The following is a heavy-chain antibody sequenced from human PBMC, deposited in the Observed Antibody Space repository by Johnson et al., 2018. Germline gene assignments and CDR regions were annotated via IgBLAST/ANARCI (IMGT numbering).Heavy chain of an antibody. CDR3: ARGGIGSFDH. D-gene: IGHD3-10*01. J-gene: IGHJ4*02. CDR1: GFTFSGYW. V-gene: IGHV3-74*03. CDR2: IHSDGRST. Sequence: VQLQESGGGLVRPGGSLRLSCAASGFTFSGYWMHWVRQAPGKGLVWVSRIHSDGRSTTYADSVKGRFTISRDNSNNMMFVQMNSLRPEDTAVYYCARGGIGSFDHWGQGVLVTVSS.